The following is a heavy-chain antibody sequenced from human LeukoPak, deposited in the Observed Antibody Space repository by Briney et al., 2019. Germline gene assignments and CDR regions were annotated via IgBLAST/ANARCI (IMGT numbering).Heavy chain of an antibody. J-gene: IGHJ4*02. Sequence: SSETLSLTCTVSGGSISSSSYYWGWIRQPPGKGLEWIGSIYYSGSTYYNPSLKSRVTISVDTSKNQFSLKLSSVTAADTAVYYCARESYGSGSYNFDYWGQGTLVTVSS. V-gene: IGHV4-39*07. D-gene: IGHD3-10*01. CDR2: IYYSGST. CDR3: ARESYGSGSYNFDY. CDR1: GGSISSSSYY.